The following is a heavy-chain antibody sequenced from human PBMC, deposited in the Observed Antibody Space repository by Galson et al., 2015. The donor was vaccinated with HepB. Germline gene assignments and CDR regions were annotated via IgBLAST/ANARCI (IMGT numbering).Heavy chain of an antibody. J-gene: IGHJ4*02. CDR2: ISSNGGST. CDR1: GFTFSSYA. D-gene: IGHD2-2*01. Sequence: SLRLSCAASGFTFSSYAMHWVRQAPGKGLEYVSAISSNGGSTYYADSVKGRFTISRDNSKNTLYLQMSSLRAEDTAVYYCVNGVGIVVVPAAAFDYWGQGTLVTVSS. CDR3: VNGVGIVVVPAAAFDY. V-gene: IGHV3-64D*06.